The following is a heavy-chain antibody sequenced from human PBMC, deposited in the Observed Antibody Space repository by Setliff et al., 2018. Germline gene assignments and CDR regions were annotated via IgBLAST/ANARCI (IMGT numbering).Heavy chain of an antibody. CDR2: IYNRGHT. CDR1: GFSVSNDF. J-gene: IGHJ4*02. D-gene: IGHD2-15*01. V-gene: IGHV3-66*03. Sequence: PGGSLRLSCVVSGFSVSNDFMGWVRQAPGKGLEWVSVIYNRGHTYYADSVQGGFTISRDSSKNTLYLQMNSLRPEDTAVYYCARTCSGSGCYAGLESWGQGTPFTVSS. CDR3: ARTCSGSGCYAGLES.